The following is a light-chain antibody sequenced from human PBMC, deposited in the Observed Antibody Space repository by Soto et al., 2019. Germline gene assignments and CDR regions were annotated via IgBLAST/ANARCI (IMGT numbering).Light chain of an antibody. CDR2: EVS. J-gene: IGLJ1*01. V-gene: IGLV2-14*01. Sequence: QSLLAQPASVSGSPGQSITSSCTGTSSDVVCYIYVSWYRQYPGTAPKLIIYEVSKRPSGVSNRFSGSKSGNTASLTISGLQAEDEADYYCSSYTSGSTPLVFGTGTKVTVL. CDR3: SSYTSGSTPLV. CDR1: SSDVVCYIY.